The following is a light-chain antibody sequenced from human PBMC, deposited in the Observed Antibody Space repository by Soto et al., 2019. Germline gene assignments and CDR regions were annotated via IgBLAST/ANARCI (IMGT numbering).Light chain of an antibody. CDR2: EFD. J-gene: IGLJ1*01. CDR3: SSYGGSNIPLYV. V-gene: IGLV2-8*01. Sequence: QSALTQPASASGSPGQSLTISCAGTGSDVGAYKYVSWYQQHPGKAPKLIIYEFDKRPSGVPDRFSGSKSGNTASLTVSGLQAEDKADYYCSSYGGSNIPLYVFGTGTKVTVL. CDR1: GSDVGAYKY.